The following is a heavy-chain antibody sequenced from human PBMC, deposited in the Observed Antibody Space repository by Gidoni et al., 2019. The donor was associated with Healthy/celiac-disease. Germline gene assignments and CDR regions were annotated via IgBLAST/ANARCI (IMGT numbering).Heavy chain of an antibody. CDR3: ARDAMAHIVVVPAASDFDY. J-gene: IGHJ4*02. V-gene: IGHV3-48*01. Sequence: EVQLVESGGGLVQPGGSLRLSCAASGFTFSSYSMNWVRQAPGKGLEWVSYISSSSSTIYYADSVKGRFTISRDNAKNSLYLQMNSLRAEDTAVYYCARDAMAHIVVVPAASDFDYWGQGTLVTVSS. CDR2: ISSSSSTI. D-gene: IGHD2-2*01. CDR1: GFTFSSYS.